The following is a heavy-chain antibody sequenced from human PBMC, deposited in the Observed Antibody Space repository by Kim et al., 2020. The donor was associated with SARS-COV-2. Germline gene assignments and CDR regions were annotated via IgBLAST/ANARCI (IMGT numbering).Heavy chain of an antibody. D-gene: IGHD4-17*01. CDR2: IWYDGSNK. CDR1: GFTFSSYG. V-gene: IGHV3-33*01. J-gene: IGHJ3*02. CDR3: ARAPHDYVDAFDI. Sequence: GGSLRLSCAASGFTFSSYGMHWVRQAPGKGLEWVAVIWYDGSNKYYADSVKGRFTISRDNSKNTLYLQMNSLRAEDTAVYYCARAPHDYVDAFDIWGQGTMVTVSS.